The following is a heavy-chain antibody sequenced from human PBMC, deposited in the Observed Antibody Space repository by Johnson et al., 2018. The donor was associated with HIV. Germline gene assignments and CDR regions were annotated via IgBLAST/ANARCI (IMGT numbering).Heavy chain of an antibody. CDR3: AKPPSMGADAFDI. Sequence: VLLVESGGGLIHPGGSLRLSCAASDFTVSGNYMSWVRQAPGKGLEWVSLIHSGGTTFYADSVRGRFTISRDNSKNTLFLQMDSLRPEDTAVYYCAKPPSMGADAFDIWGQGTMITVSS. J-gene: IGHJ3*02. CDR2: IHSGGTT. D-gene: IGHD3-16*01. CDR1: DFTVSGNY. V-gene: IGHV3-66*03.